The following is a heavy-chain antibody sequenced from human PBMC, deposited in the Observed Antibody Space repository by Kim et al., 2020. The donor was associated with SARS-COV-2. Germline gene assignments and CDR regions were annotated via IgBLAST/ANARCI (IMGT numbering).Heavy chain of an antibody. CDR3: AKDDIDAGYSSSWYQFGY. D-gene: IGHD6-13*01. J-gene: IGHJ4*02. V-gene: IGHV3-30*02. Sequence: KGRFTISRDNSKNTLYLQMNSLRAEDTAVYYCAKDDIDAGYSSSWYQFGYWGQGTLVTVSS.